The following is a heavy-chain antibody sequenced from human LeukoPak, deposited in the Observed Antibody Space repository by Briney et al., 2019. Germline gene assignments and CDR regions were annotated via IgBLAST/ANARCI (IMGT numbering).Heavy chain of an antibody. CDR3: ARRVAAAGTRFDP. J-gene: IGHJ5*02. CDR1: GGSISSYY. Sequence: SETLSLTCTVSGGSISSYYWSWIRQPPGKGLEWIGYIYYSGSTNYNPSLTSRLTIFASTSKNHVSLQLRSVPGADTAVEYCARRVAAAGTRFDPWGPGTPVTVSS. CDR2: IYYSGST. D-gene: IGHD6-13*01. V-gene: IGHV4-59*08.